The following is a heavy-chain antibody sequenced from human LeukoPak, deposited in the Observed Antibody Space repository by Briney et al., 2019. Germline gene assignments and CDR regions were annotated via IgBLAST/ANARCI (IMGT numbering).Heavy chain of an antibody. D-gene: IGHD3-22*01. Sequence: GGSLRLSCAASGFTFSSYSMNWVRQAPGKGLEWVSSISSSSSYIYYADSVKGRFTISRDNAKNSLYLQMNSLRAEDTAVYYCARVYSSGYSRPLYWYFDLWGRGTLVTVSS. V-gene: IGHV3-21*01. CDR1: GFTFSSYS. J-gene: IGHJ2*01. CDR2: ISSSSSYI. CDR3: ARVYSSGYSRPLYWYFDL.